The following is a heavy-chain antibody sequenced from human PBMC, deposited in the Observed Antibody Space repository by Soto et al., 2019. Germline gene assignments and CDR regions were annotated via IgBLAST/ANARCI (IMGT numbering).Heavy chain of an antibody. J-gene: IGHJ4*02. CDR1: GGSISSSSYY. CDR3: AKARCTSTSCGCDS. Sequence: SETLSLTCTVSGGSISSSSYYWGWIRQPPGKGLEWIGSIYYSGSTYYNPSLKSRVTISVDTSKNQFSLKLSSVTAADTAVYYCAKARCTSTSCGCDSWGQGTLVTVSS. D-gene: IGHD2-2*01. V-gene: IGHV4-39*01. CDR2: IYYSGST.